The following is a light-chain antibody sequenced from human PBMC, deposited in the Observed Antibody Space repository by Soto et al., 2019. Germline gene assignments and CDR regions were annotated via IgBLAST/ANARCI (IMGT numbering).Light chain of an antibody. J-gene: IGLJ1*01. CDR2: EAT. Sequence: QSVLTQPASVSGSPGQSITISCTGTSSDVGTYDLVSWYQHHPGAAPKLMIYEATRRPSGVSNRFSGSKSGNTASLTISGLQPEDEADYYCSSYTTSTTVVFGTGTKVTVL. CDR1: SSDVGTYDL. CDR3: SSYTTSTTVV. V-gene: IGLV2-14*02.